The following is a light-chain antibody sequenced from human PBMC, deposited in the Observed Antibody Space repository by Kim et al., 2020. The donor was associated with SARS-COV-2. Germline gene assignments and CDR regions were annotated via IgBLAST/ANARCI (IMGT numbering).Light chain of an antibody. Sequence: FTIPCTGTSRDVGVYNYVSWYQQHPGKAPKLMIFDVTKRPSGVSSRFSGSKSDNTASLTISGLQAEDEADYYCSSYASSDTLLFGGGTQLTVL. CDR1: SRDVGVYNY. J-gene: IGLJ2*01. CDR2: DVT. CDR3: SSYASSDTLL. V-gene: IGLV2-14*03.